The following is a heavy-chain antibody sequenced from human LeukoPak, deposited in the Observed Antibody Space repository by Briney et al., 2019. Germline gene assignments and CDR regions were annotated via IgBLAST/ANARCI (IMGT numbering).Heavy chain of an antibody. CDR2: IDWDDDK. CDR1: GFSLRTSGMC. J-gene: IGHJ3*02. CDR3: ARSGSYFGAFDI. Sequence: SGPTLVKPTQTLTLTCTCSGFSLRTSGMCVSWIRQPPGKALEWLARIDWDDDKFYSTSLKTRLTISKDTSKNQVVLTMTNMDPVDTATYYCARSGSYFGAFDIWAQGTMVTVSS. V-gene: IGHV2-70*17. D-gene: IGHD1-26*01.